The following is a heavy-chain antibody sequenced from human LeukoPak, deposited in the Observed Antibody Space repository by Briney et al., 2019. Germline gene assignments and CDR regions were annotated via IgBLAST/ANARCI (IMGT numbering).Heavy chain of an antibody. V-gene: IGHV3-21*01. D-gene: IGHD2-2*01. Sequence: GGSLRLSCAASGFTFSSYNMHWVRQAPGKGLEWVSSISSSSSSIYYADSVRGRFTISRDNAKNSLYLQMNSLRAEDTAVYYCARDEKAGYCSSTSCYVYDYWGQGTLVTVSS. J-gene: IGHJ4*02. CDR1: GFTFSSYN. CDR2: ISSSSSSI. CDR3: ARDEKAGYCSSTSCYVYDY.